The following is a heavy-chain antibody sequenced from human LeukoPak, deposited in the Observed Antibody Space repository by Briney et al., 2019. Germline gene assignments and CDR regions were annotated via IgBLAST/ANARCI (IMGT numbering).Heavy chain of an antibody. Sequence: GGSLRLSCAASGFTFSSYAMSWVRQAPGKGLEWVSYISGGSSTIYYADSVKGRFTISRDNAKKSLYLQMNSLRAEDTAVYYCARDRDYRFSFDIWGQGTMVTVSS. V-gene: IGHV3-48*01. CDR1: GFTFSSYA. D-gene: IGHD4-11*01. CDR3: ARDRDYRFSFDI. J-gene: IGHJ3*02. CDR2: ISGGSSTI.